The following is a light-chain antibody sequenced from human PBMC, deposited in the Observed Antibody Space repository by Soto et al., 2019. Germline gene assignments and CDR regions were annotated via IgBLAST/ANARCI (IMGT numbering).Light chain of an antibody. V-gene: IGLV1-44*01. CDR3: AAWDASLNGVI. CDR2: SNN. J-gene: IGLJ2*01. Sequence: QSVLTQPPSASGTPGQRVTISCSGSSSNIGSYTVNWYQQVPGTAPKLLIYSNNQRPSGVPDRFSGSKSGTSASLAISGLQSEDEADYYCAAWDASLNGVIFGGGTKLTVL. CDR1: SSNIGSYT.